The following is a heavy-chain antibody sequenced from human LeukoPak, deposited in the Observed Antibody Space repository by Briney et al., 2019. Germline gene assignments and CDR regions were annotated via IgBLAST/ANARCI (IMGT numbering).Heavy chain of an antibody. D-gene: IGHD6-13*01. CDR2: IYYSGSS. CDR3: ARDQRISSWYEGSVF. Sequence: SETLSLTCTVSGASISSYYWSWIRQPPGKGLEWIGYIYYSGSSNYNPSLKSRVTISVDTSKNQFSLKLSSVTAADTAVYYCARDQRISSWYEGSVFWGQGTLVTVSS. V-gene: IGHV4-59*01. CDR1: GASISSYY. J-gene: IGHJ4*02.